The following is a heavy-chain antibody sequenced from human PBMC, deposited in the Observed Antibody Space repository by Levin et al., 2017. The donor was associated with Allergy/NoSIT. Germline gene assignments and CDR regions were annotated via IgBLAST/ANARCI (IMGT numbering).Heavy chain of an antibody. Sequence: SETLSLTCTVSGDSITSGDYYWSWIRQHPGKGLEWIGYIYNSGTTYYNPSLKSRTSISVDTSKNQFYLTLTSVTAADTAIYFCARDHLTLYYMDVWGKGTTVIVSS. CDR1: GDSITSGDYY. V-gene: IGHV4-31*03. J-gene: IGHJ6*03. CDR2: IYNSGTT. CDR3: ARDHLTLYYMDV.